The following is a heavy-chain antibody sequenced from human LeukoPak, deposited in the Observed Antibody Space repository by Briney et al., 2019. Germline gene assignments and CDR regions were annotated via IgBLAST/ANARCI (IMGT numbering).Heavy chain of an antibody. CDR3: ARDSPMVRGVNDY. Sequence: GGSLRLSCAASGFTFSSYGMNRVRQAPGKGLEWVSYISSSGSTIYYADSVKGRFTISRDNAKNSLYLQMNSLRAEDTAVYYCARDSPMVRGVNDYWGQGTLVTVSS. V-gene: IGHV3-48*03. J-gene: IGHJ4*02. D-gene: IGHD3-10*01. CDR2: ISSSGSTI. CDR1: GFTFSSYG.